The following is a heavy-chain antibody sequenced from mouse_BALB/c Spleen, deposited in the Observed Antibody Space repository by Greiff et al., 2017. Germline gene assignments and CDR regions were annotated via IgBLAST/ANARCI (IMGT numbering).Heavy chain of an antibody. CDR1: GFTFSSFG. CDR3: AREKYGNQAWFAY. J-gene: IGHJ3*01. V-gene: IGHV5-17*02. CDR2: ISSGSSTI. D-gene: IGHD2-10*02. Sequence: EVQRVESGGGLVKPGGSRKLSCAASGFTFSSFGMHWVRQAPEKGLEWVAYISSGSSTIYYADTVKGRFTISRDNPKNTLFLQMTSLRSEDTAMYYCAREKYGNQAWFAYWGQGTLVTVSA.